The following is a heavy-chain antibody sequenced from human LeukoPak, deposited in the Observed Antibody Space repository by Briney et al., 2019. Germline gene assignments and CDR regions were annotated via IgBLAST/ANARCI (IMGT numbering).Heavy chain of an antibody. J-gene: IGHJ4*02. D-gene: IGHD5-12*01. Sequence: GASVKVSCKASGYTFTSYGISWVRQAPGQGLEWMGWISAYNGNTNYAQKLQGRVTMTTDTSTSTAYMELRSLRSDDTAVYYCAREGGYDQYPHPVIDYWGQGTLVTVSS. CDR3: AREGGYDQYPHPVIDY. V-gene: IGHV1-18*01. CDR1: GYTFTSYG. CDR2: ISAYNGNT.